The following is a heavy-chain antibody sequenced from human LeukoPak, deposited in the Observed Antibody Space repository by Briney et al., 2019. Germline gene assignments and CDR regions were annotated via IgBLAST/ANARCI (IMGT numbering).Heavy chain of an antibody. CDR2: INPNSGGT. Sequence: ASVKVSCKASGYTFTGYYMHWVRQAPGQGLEWMGWINPNSGGTNYAQKFQGRVTMTRDTSISTAYMELRSLRSDDTAVYYCARGGDVDTAMDHAFDIWGQGTMVTVSS. V-gene: IGHV1-2*02. D-gene: IGHD5-18*01. CDR1: GYTFTGYY. J-gene: IGHJ3*02. CDR3: ARGGDVDTAMDHAFDI.